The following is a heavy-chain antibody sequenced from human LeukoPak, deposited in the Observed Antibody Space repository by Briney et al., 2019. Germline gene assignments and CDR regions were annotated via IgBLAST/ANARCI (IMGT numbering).Heavy chain of an antibody. V-gene: IGHV3-21*01. J-gene: IGHJ4*02. CDR2: ISSSSSYI. CDR3: ARDRGYYDSSGYSL. Sequence: GGSLRLSCAASGFTFSSYEMNWVRQAPGKGLEWVSSISSSSSYIYYADSVKGRFTISRDNAKNSLYLQMNSLRAEDTAVYYCARDRGYYDSSGYSLWGQGTLVTVSS. D-gene: IGHD3-22*01. CDR1: GFTFSSYE.